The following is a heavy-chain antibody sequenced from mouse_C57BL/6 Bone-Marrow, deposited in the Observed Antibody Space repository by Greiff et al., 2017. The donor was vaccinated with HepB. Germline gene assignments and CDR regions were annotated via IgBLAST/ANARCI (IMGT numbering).Heavy chain of an antibody. Sequence: QVQLQQPGAELVKPGASVKMSCKASGYTFTSYWITWVKQRPGQGLEWIGEIYPGSGSTNYNEKFKSMATLTVDTYSSTAYMQLSSLTSEDSAVYYCASQYYGSSYDYWGQGTTLTVSS. CDR3: ASQYYGSSYDY. CDR2: IYPGSGST. D-gene: IGHD1-1*01. V-gene: IGHV1-55*01. CDR1: GYTFTSYW. J-gene: IGHJ2*01.